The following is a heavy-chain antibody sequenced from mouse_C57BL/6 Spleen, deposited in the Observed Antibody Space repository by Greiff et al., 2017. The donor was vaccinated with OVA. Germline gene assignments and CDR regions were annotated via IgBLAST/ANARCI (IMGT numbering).Heavy chain of an antibody. Sequence: VQLQQSGAELVKPGASVKISCKASGYAFSSYWMNWVKQRPGKGLEWIGQIYHGDGDTNYNGKFKGKATLTADKSSSTAYMQLSSLTSEDAAVYFCARSGYGSYYYAMDYWGQGTSVTVSS. CDR1: GYAFSSYW. V-gene: IGHV1-80*01. J-gene: IGHJ4*01. CDR3: ARSGYGSYYYAMDY. CDR2: IYHGDGDT. D-gene: IGHD3-1*01.